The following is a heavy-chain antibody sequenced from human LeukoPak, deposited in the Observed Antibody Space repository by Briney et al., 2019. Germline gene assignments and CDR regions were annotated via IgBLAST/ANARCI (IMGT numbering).Heavy chain of an antibody. D-gene: IGHD1-26*01. V-gene: IGHV3-30*02. J-gene: IGHJ1*01. CDR1: GFTFSSYG. CDR2: IRYDGNNK. Sequence: GGSLRLSCAASGFTFSSYGMHWVRQAPGKGLEWVAFIRYDGNNKYYADSVKGRFTISRDNSKNTLYLQMNSLRDEDTAVYYCAKDFIAMSDWEPLGYWGQGILVTVSS. CDR3: AKDFIAMSDWEPLGY.